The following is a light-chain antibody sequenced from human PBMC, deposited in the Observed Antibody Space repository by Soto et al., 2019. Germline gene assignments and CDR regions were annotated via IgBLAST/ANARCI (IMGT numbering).Light chain of an antibody. Sequence: DIVMTQSPDSLAVSLGERATINCKSSQSVLYSSNNKNYLAWYQQKPGQPPKLLIYWASTRESGVPDRFSGNGSGTDFTLTISSLQAEDVAVYYCQQYYSTPAFGQGTRLEI. J-gene: IGKJ5*01. CDR2: WAS. CDR3: QQYYSTPA. CDR1: QSVLYSSNNKNY. V-gene: IGKV4-1*01.